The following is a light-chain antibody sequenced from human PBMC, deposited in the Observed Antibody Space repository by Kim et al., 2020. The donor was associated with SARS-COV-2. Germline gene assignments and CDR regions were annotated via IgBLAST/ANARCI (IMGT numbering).Light chain of an antibody. CDR2: KTS. V-gene: IGKV1-5*03. CDR3: QEYMSYYT. Sequence: IQMTQSPSTLSASVGDRVTITCRASQRISSWLAWYQHKPGKAPKLLIYKTSTLDSGVPSRFSGSGSGTEFTLTITSLQPEDFATYYCQEYMSYYTFGQGTKLEI. J-gene: IGKJ2*01. CDR1: QRISSW.